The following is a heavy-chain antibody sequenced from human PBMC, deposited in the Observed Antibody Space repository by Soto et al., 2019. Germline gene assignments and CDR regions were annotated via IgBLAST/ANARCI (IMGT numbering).Heavy chain of an antibody. CDR3: ARGLGVAAAFDY. Sequence: SETLSLTCAVYGGSFSGYYWSWIRQPPGKGLEWIGEINHSGSTNYNPSLKSRVTISVDTSKNQFSLKLGSVTAADTAVYYCARGLGVAAAFDYWGQGTLVTVSS. CDR1: GGSFSGYY. CDR2: INHSGST. J-gene: IGHJ4*02. D-gene: IGHD6-13*01. V-gene: IGHV4-34*01.